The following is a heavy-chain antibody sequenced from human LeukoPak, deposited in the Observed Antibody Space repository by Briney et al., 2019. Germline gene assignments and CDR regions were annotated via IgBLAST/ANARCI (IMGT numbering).Heavy chain of an antibody. V-gene: IGHV3-30*03. CDR3: ARGYYYDSSGPPEAFDI. D-gene: IGHD3-22*01. J-gene: IGHJ3*02. CDR2: ISYDGSNK. CDR1: GFTFSSYG. Sequence: GRSLRLSCAASGFTFSSYGMHWVRQAPGKGLEWVAVISYDGSNKYYADSVKGRFTISRDNSKNSLYLQMNSLRAEDTAVYYCARGYYYDSSGPPEAFDIWGQGTMVTVSS.